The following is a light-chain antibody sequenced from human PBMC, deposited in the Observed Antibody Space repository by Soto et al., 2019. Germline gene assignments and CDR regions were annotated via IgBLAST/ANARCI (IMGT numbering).Light chain of an antibody. CDR3: SSYTSSSTGV. J-gene: IGLJ2*01. CDR2: DVS. CDR1: SSDVGGYNY. Sequence: QSALTQPASVSGSPGQSITISCNGTSSDVGGYNYVSWYQQHPGKAPKLMIYDVSNRPSGVSNRFSGSKSGNTASLTISGLHAEDEADYYCSSYTSSSTGVFGGGTKHTVL. V-gene: IGLV2-14*01.